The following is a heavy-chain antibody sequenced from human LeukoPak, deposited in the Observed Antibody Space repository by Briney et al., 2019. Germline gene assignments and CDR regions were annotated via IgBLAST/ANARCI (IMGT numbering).Heavy chain of an antibody. D-gene: IGHD4-17*01. CDR3: ARQRLRLLFDY. V-gene: IGHV3-74*03. Sequence: GGSLRLSCAASGFTFSSYWMNWVRQAPGKGLVWVSRINYDGGGTTYADSVKGRFTISRDNAKNTLYLQMNSLRAEDTAVYYCARQRLRLLFDYWGQGTLVTVSS. CDR2: INYDGGGT. CDR1: GFTFSSYW. J-gene: IGHJ4*02.